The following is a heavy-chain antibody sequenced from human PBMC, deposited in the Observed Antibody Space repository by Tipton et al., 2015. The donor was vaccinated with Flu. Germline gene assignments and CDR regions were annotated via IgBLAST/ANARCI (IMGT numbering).Heavy chain of an antibody. Sequence: TLSLTCTVSGCSISTSNYYWDWIRQPPGKGLEWIGNIYYSGTTSYNPSLQSRVTISIYTSNNQFSLKLSSVTAADTAVYYCARNLGGGAFDIWGQGTMVTVSS. D-gene: IGHD3-10*01. J-gene: IGHJ3*02. CDR3: ARNLGGGAFDI. V-gene: IGHV4-39*07. CDR1: GCSISTSNYY. CDR2: IYYSGTT.